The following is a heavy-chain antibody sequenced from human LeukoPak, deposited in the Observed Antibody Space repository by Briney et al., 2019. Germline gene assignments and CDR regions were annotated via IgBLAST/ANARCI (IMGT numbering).Heavy chain of an antibody. Sequence: GGSLRLSCAASGFTFGNYGMSWVRQAPGKGLEWVSASTASGGSAYYADSVKGRFSISRDNSKNTLYLQMNSLRAEDTAVYYCAKEMSGGDYYYYYMDVWGKGTTVTVSS. CDR2: STASGGSA. CDR1: GFTFGNYG. V-gene: IGHV3-23*01. CDR3: AKEMSGGDYYYYYMDV. D-gene: IGHD4-23*01. J-gene: IGHJ6*03.